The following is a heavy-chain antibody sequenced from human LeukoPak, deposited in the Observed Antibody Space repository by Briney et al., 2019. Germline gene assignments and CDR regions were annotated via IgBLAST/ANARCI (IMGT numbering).Heavy chain of an antibody. J-gene: IGHJ4*02. V-gene: IGHV4-59*08. CDR1: GASTSSRY. D-gene: IGHD6-19*01. CDR2: IYNGVNT. CDR3: AQTTGWPGFDF. Sequence: SETLSLTCIVSGASTSSRYWSWIRQPPGRALEWIGHIYNGVNTKYNPSLTSRVNISVDTPKNQFSLKLTSLTAAGTAIYYCAQTTGWPGFDFWGPGALVTVSS.